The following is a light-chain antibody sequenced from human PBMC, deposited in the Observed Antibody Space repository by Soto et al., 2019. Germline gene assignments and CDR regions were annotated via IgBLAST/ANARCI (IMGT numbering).Light chain of an antibody. CDR2: EGS. CDR1: SSDVGSYNL. J-gene: IGLJ2*01. V-gene: IGLV2-23*03. Sequence: QSALTQPASVSGSPGQSITISCTGTSSDVGSYNLVSWYQQHPGKAPKLMFYEGSKRPSGVSNRFSGSKSGNTASLTISGLQAEDEADYYCCSYAGSSTFDVVFGGGTKLTVL. CDR3: CSYAGSSTFDVV.